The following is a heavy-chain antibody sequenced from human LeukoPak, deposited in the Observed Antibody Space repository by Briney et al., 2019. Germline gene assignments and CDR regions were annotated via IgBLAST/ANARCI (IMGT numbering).Heavy chain of an antibody. V-gene: IGHV3-23*01. Sequence: GGSLRLSCAASGFTFSSYGMSWVRQAPGKGLEWVSAISGSGGSTYYADSVKGRFTISRDNSKNTLYLQMNSLRAEDTAVYYCARARGKSGWSSFDYWGQGTLVTVSS. CDR3: ARARGKSGWSSFDY. D-gene: IGHD6-19*01. J-gene: IGHJ4*02. CDR2: ISGSGGST. CDR1: GFTFSSYG.